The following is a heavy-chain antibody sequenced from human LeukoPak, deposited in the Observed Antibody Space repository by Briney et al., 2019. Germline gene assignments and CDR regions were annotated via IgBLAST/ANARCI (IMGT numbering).Heavy chain of an antibody. V-gene: IGHV3-7*01. CDR3: ARVSGAARSFDY. D-gene: IGHD6-6*01. J-gene: IGHJ4*02. CDR1: GFTFSHFW. Sequence: GGSLRLSCAASGFTFSHFWMSWVRQAPGKGLEWVAYIKKTGSETYYVDSVKGRFTIARDNTRNSLFLQIYSLRAEDTAVYYCARVSGAARSFDYWGQGTLVTVSS. CDR2: IKKTGSET.